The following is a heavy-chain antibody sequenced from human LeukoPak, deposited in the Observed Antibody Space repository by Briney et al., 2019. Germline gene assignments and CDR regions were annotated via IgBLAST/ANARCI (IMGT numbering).Heavy chain of an antibody. Sequence: SETLSLTCTVSDGSLSRDNHLWSWIHQFPGKEPQWIGTIYYSGSTDYSPSLKSRITLSMDTSKSQFSMRLDSVTAADTAVYYCAVGTSLVRGVALDFWGQGTLVTVSS. V-gene: IGHV4-39*01. CDR2: IYYSGST. J-gene: IGHJ4*02. CDR1: DGSLSRDNHL. CDR3: AVGTSLVRGVALDF. D-gene: IGHD3-10*01.